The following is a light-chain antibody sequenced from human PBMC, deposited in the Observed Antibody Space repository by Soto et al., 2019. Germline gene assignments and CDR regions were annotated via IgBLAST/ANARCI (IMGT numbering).Light chain of an antibody. CDR2: TAS. CDR3: QQSCSYPLA. J-gene: IGKJ4*02. V-gene: IGKV1-8*01. Sequence: AIRMTQSPSSFSASTGDRVTITCRASQGISSHLAWYQVKPGKAPRLLIDTASYLESGVPSRFSGSVSGTAFTLSISSLQPEDFAVYYCQQSCSYPLAFDGGTKVEIK. CDR1: QGISSH.